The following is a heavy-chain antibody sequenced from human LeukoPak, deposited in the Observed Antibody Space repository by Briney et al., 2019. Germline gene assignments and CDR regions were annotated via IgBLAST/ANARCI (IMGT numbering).Heavy chain of an antibody. CDR1: GFTFSSYA. D-gene: IGHD6-13*01. J-gene: IGHJ5*02. CDR2: ISGSGGST. Sequence: GGSLRLSCAASGFTFSSYAMSWVRQAPGKGLEWVSAISGSGGSTYYADSLKGRFTISRDNSKNTLYLQMNSLRAEDTAVYYCAHPTEYSSSWYGNWFDPWGQGTLVTVSS. V-gene: IGHV3-23*01. CDR3: AHPTEYSSSWYGNWFDP.